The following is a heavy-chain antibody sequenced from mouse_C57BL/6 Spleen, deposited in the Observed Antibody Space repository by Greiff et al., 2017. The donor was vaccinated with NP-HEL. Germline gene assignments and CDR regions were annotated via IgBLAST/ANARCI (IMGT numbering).Heavy chain of an antibody. Sequence: EVHLVESGPGLVKPSQSLSLTCSVTGYSITSGYYWNWIRQFPGNKLEWMGYISYDGSNNYNPSLKNRIAITRDTSTNQFFLKLNSVTTEDTATYYCARGGTAQATFAYWGQGALVTVSA. CDR1: GYSITSGYY. CDR3: ARGGTAQATFAY. D-gene: IGHD3-2*02. CDR2: ISYDGSN. V-gene: IGHV3-6*01. J-gene: IGHJ3*01.